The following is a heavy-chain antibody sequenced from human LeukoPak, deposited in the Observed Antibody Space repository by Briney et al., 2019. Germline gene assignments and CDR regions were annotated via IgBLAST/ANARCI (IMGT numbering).Heavy chain of an antibody. J-gene: IGHJ6*03. CDR3: ARSVWLRYMDV. V-gene: IGHV4-39*07. CDR2: IYYSGST. CDR1: GGSIRSSSDY. D-gene: IGHD3-10*01. Sequence: SETLSLTCTVSGGSIRSSSDYWGWIRQPPGKGLEWIGTIYYSGSTYYNPSLQSRVTISVDTSKNQFSLKLSSVTAADTAVYYCARSVWLRYMDVWGKGTTVTVSS.